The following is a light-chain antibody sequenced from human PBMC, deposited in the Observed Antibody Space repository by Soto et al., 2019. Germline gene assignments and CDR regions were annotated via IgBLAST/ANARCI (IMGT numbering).Light chain of an antibody. J-gene: IGKJ1*01. V-gene: IGKV1-5*03. CDR2: KAP. CDR1: QSISSW. CDR3: QQYNSYPCT. Sequence: DIQMTQSPSTLSASVGDRVPITCRASQSISSWLAWYQQKPGKAPKLLIYKAPSLESGVPSRFRGSGSGTDFTLTISSLQPHDFATYYCQQYNSYPCTFGQGTKVEIK.